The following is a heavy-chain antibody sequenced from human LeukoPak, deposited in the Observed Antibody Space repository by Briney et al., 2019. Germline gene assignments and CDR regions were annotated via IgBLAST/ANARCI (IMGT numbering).Heavy chain of an antibody. CDR3: ARDSVVVVPSLGLDP. J-gene: IGHJ5*02. CDR1: GGSISSSQYF. D-gene: IGHD2-2*01. Sequence: PSETLSLTCTVSGGSISSSQYFWGWIRQPPGKGLEWIGSIYYSGSTYDNPSLKGRLTMSVDPSKNQFFLNLSSVTDADTAVYYCARDSVVVVPSLGLDPWGQGTLVTVSS. V-gene: IGHV4-39*07. CDR2: IYYSGST.